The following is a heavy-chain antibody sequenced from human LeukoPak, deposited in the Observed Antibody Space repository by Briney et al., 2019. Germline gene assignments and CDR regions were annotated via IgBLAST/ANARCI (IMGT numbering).Heavy chain of an antibody. CDR2: ISYDGNNK. CDR3: ANEAGAKAY. CDR1: GFTFSSFA. V-gene: IGHV3-30-3*02. D-gene: IGHD3-10*01. J-gene: IGHJ4*02. Sequence: GGSLRLSCAASGFTFSSFAMHWVRQAPGKGLEWVAVISYDGNNKYYADSVKGRFTISRDNSKNTLFLQMNSLRAEDTAVYYCANEAGAKAYWGQGTLVTVSS.